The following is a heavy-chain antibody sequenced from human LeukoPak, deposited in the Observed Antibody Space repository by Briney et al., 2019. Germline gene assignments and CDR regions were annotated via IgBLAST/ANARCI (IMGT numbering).Heavy chain of an antibody. CDR1: GGSISSGGYY. CDR3: ARDSGAYGDYDAFDI. J-gene: IGHJ3*02. D-gene: IGHD4-17*01. CDR2: IFYSGST. Sequence: SETLSLTCTVSGGSISSGGYYWSWIRQHPGKGLEWIGYIFYSGSTYNNPSLKSRVTISVDTSQNHFSLKLSSVTAADTAVYYCARDSGAYGDYDAFDIWGQGTMVTVSS. V-gene: IGHV4-31*03.